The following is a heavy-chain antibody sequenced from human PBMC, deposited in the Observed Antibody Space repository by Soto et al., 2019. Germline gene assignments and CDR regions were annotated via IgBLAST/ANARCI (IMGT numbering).Heavy chain of an antibody. D-gene: IGHD3-16*01. CDR3: ARDDEYDDTGFDY. V-gene: IGHV3-33*05. CDR1: GFTFSNHG. Sequence: QVQLVESGGGVVQPGWSLRLSCAASGFTFSNHGMHWVRQAPGKGLEWVAVIVMDGSQQHYADSLKGRFTISRDNSKNTLYLQMNSLRAEDTGVYYCARDDEYDDTGFDYWGQGTLVSVSS. CDR2: IVMDGSQQ. J-gene: IGHJ4*02.